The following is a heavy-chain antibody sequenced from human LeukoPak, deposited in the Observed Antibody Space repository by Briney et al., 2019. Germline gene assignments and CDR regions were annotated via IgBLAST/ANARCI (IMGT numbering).Heavy chain of an antibody. Sequence: SETLSLTCTVSGGSISSYYWSWIRQPPGKGLEWIGYIYYSGSTNYNPSLKSRVTISVDTSKNQFSLKLSSVTAADTAVYYCARVGVVRGVTPDYWGQGTLVTVSS. D-gene: IGHD3-10*01. J-gene: IGHJ4*02. CDR2: IYYSGST. V-gene: IGHV4-59*12. CDR1: GGSISSYY. CDR3: ARVGVVRGVTPDY.